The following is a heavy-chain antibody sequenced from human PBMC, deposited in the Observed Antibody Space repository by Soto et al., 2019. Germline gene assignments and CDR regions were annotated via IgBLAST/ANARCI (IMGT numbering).Heavy chain of an antibody. D-gene: IGHD6-13*01. J-gene: IGHJ4*02. CDR1: GGSISSYY. CDR3: AREDHAAGTVDY. Sequence: AETLSLTCTVSGGSISSYYWSWIRQPAGKGLEWIGRIYTSGSTNYNPSLKSRVTMSVDTSKNQFSLKLSSVTAADTAVYYCAREDHAAGTVDYWGQGTLVTVSS. CDR2: IYTSGST. V-gene: IGHV4-4*07.